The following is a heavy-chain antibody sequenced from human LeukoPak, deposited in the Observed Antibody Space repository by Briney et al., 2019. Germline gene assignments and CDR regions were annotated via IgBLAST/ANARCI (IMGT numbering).Heavy chain of an antibody. D-gene: IGHD6-6*01. CDR1: GGSISSSTYY. CDR3: ARSRIAARPDEFDY. J-gene: IGHJ4*02. CDR2: IRYSGTT. Sequence: SETLSLTCTVSGGSISSSTYYWGWIRQPPGKGLEWIGSIRYSGTTYYNPSLNSRLTISADTSQNHFSLKLTSVTAADTAVYYCARSRIAARPDEFDYWGQGSLVTVSS. V-gene: IGHV4-39*02.